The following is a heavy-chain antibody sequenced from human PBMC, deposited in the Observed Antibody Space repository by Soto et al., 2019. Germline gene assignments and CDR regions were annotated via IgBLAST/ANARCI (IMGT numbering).Heavy chain of an antibody. V-gene: IGHV3-11*01. CDR3: ARVRTYYYDSSGYLVYYFDY. CDR1: GFTFSDYY. CDR2: ISSSGSTI. J-gene: IGHJ4*02. Sequence: VGSLRLSCAVSGFTFSDYYMSWIRQAPGKGLEWVSYISSSGSTIYYADSVKGRFTISRDNAKNSLYLQMNSLRAEDTAVYYCARVRTYYYDSSGYLVYYFDYWGQGTLVTVSS. D-gene: IGHD3-22*01.